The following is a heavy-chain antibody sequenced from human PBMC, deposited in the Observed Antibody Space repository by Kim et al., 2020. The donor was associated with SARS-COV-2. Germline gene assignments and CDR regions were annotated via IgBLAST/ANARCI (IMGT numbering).Heavy chain of an antibody. D-gene: IGHD4-17*01. J-gene: IGHJ6*02. Sequence: GESLKISCKASGYSFLSYWIGWVRQMPGKGLEWMGIIFPGDSDTKYSPSFQGQVTISADTSISTISLHWSSLKASDTAMYYCSRTTVATLGYGFDVLGQG. CDR2: IFPGDSDT. CDR1: GYSFLSYW. V-gene: IGHV5-51*01. CDR3: SRTTVATLGYGFDV.